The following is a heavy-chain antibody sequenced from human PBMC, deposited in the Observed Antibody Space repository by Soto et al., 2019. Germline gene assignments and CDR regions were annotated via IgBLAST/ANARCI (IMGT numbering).Heavy chain of an antibody. Sequence: PSETLSLTCTVSGGSISSSSYYWGWIRQPPGKGLEWIGSIYYSGSTYYNPSLKSRVTISVDTSRNQFSLKLSSVTAADTAVYYCARLGGELPTYYYYGMDVWGQGTTVTVSS. D-gene: IGHD1-26*01. CDR3: ARLGGELPTYYYYGMDV. J-gene: IGHJ6*02. V-gene: IGHV4-39*01. CDR1: GGSISSSSYY. CDR2: IYYSGST.